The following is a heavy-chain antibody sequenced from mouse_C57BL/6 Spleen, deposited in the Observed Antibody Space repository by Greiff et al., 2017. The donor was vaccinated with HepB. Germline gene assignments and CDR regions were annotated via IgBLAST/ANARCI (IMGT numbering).Heavy chain of an antibody. J-gene: IGHJ2*01. CDR1: GYTFTDYY. D-gene: IGHD2-3*01. CDR3: ARSRWLLGYFDY. CDR2: INPNNGGT. V-gene: IGHV1-26*01. Sequence: EVQLQQSGPELVKPGASVKISCKASGYTFTDYYMNWVKQSHGKSLEWIGDINPNNGGTSYNQKFKGKATLTVDKSSSTAYMELRSLTSEDSAVYYCARSRWLLGYFDYWGQGTTLTVSS.